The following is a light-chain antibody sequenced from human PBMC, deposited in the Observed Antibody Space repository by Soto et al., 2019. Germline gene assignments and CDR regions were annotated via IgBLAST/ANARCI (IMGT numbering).Light chain of an antibody. J-gene: IGLJ3*02. Sequence: QSVLTQPAAVSGSPGQSITISCAGTNSDIGDYDYVSWYQHHPGKAPRLLIYEVSSRPSGVANRFSASKSGNTASLTISGLQAEDEADYYCSSTAGNNNLVFGGGTKLTVL. CDR2: EVS. CDR3: SSTAGNNNLV. CDR1: NSDIGDYDY. V-gene: IGLV2-14*01.